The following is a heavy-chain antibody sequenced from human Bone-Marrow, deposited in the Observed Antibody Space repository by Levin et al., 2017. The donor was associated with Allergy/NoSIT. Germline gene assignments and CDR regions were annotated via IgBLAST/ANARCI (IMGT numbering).Heavy chain of an antibody. D-gene: IGHD2/OR15-2a*01. V-gene: IGHV1-69*13. CDR1: GGTFSSYA. Sequence: ASVKVSCKASGGTFSSYAISWVRQAPGQGLEWMGGIIPIFGTANYAQKFQGRVTITADESTSTAYMELSSLRSEDTAVYYCARGFYCTSTICYGMDVWGQGTTVTVSS. J-gene: IGHJ6*02. CDR3: ARGFYCTSTICYGMDV. CDR2: IIPIFGTA.